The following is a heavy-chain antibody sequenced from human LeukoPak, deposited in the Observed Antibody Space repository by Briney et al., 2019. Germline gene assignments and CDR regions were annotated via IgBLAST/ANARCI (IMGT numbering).Heavy chain of an antibody. CDR3: ARGRSLYYYDSSGYSRRGDYYYYMDV. D-gene: IGHD3-22*01. V-gene: IGHV3-53*01. J-gene: IGHJ6*03. CDR2: IYAGGST. CDR1: GFIFSTSW. Sequence: PGGSLRLSCAASGFIFSTSWMTWVRQAPGKGLEWVSVIYAGGSTYYADSVKGRFTISRDNSKNTLYLQMNSLRAEDTAVYYCARGRSLYYYDSSGYSRRGDYYYYMDVWGKGTTVTVSS.